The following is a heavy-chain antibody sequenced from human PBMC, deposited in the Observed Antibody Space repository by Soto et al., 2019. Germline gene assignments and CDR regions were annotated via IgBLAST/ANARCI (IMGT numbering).Heavy chain of an antibody. CDR2: IYYSGST. V-gene: IGHV4-30-4*01. CDR1: GGSISSGGYY. Sequence: PSETMSLTCTVAGGSISSGGYYWSWNRQPPGKGLEWIGYIYYSGSTYYNPSLKSRVTISVDTSKNQFSLKLSSVTAADTAVYYCARGGGYYGAFDIWGQGTMVTVSS. J-gene: IGHJ3*02. D-gene: IGHD3-10*01. CDR3: ARGGGYYGAFDI.